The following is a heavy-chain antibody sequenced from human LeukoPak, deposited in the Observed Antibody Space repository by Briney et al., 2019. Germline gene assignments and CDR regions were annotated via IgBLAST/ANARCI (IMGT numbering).Heavy chain of an antibody. Sequence: GGSLRLSCSASGFTFSSYAMDWVRQAPGKGLEYVSTISSNGGSTYYADSVKGRFTISRDDSKNTLYLRMGSLRAEDMAVYYCARERRGDDAFDIWGQGTMVTVSS. CDR2: ISSNGGST. J-gene: IGHJ3*02. CDR3: ARERRGDDAFDI. D-gene: IGHD3-16*01. CDR1: GFTFSSYA. V-gene: IGHV3-64*02.